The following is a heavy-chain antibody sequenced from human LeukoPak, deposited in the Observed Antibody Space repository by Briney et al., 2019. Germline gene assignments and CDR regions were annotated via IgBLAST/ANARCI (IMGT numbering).Heavy chain of an antibody. Sequence: SETLSLTCTVSGGSFSSYYWSWIRQPPGRGLELIGYVFDNGNTNYKPSLKSRVTISIDTSKNQFSLQLSSVTAADTAVYYCAAFRTSSFYWFFDLWGRGTLVTVSS. CDR2: VFDNGNT. V-gene: IGHV4-59*01. CDR1: GGSFSSYY. CDR3: AAFRTSSFYWFFDL. J-gene: IGHJ2*01. D-gene: IGHD2-2*01.